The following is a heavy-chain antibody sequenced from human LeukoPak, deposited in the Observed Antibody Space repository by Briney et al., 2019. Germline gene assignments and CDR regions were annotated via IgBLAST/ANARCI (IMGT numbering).Heavy chain of an antibody. J-gene: IGHJ4*02. CDR1: GFTFSSYA. V-gene: IGHV3-23*01. CDR2: ISGSGGST. D-gene: IGHD6-19*01. Sequence: GGSLRLSCAASGFTFSSYAMSWVRQAPGKGLEWVSAISGSGGSTYYADSVKGRFTISRDNAKNSLYLQMNSLRAEDTAVYYCARRDSPGIAVAGTRFDYWGQGTLVTVSS. CDR3: ARRDSPGIAVAGTRFDY.